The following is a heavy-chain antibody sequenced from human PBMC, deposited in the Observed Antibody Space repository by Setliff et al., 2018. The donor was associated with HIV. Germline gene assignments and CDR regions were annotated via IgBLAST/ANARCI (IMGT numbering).Heavy chain of an antibody. J-gene: IGHJ1*01. CDR3: ARDHGMWDYGGNFLLREYSHH. D-gene: IGHD4-17*01. CDR2: IKPNSGGT. V-gene: IGHV1-2*02. Sequence: ASVKVSCKASGYTFTDYYMHWVRQAPGQGLEWMGWIKPNSGGTNYAQKFQGRVTMTRDTSISTAYMDLSRLRSDDTAVYYCARDHGMWDYGGNFLLREYSHHWGQGTLVTVSS. CDR1: GYTFTDYY.